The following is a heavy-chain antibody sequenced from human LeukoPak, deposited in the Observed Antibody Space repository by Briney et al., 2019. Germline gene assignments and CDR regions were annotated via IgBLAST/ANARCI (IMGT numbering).Heavy chain of an antibody. Sequence: GESLKISCKGSGYSFTSYWIGWVRQTPGKGLQWVSVISGSGDRTYFADSVKGRFTISRDNSRNTVYLQMNSLRAEDTAVYYCAKDVYYGSSGLRGYFDSWGQGTLVTVSS. CDR3: AKDVYYGSSGLRGYFDS. V-gene: IGHV3-23*01. CDR2: ISGSGDRT. J-gene: IGHJ4*02. D-gene: IGHD3-22*01. CDR1: GYSFTSYW.